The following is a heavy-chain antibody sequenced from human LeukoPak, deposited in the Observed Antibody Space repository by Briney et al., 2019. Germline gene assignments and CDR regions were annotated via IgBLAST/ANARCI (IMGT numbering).Heavy chain of an antibody. V-gene: IGHV3-53*01. Sequence: GGSLRLSCAASGFSLSNNYMSWVRQAPGKGLEWVSLISDGGSTHYADSVKGRFTTSRDKSKNTLYPQMNSLRAEDTAVYYCARDAGRSGCAHWGQGTPVTVSS. CDR3: ARDAGRSGCAH. D-gene: IGHD3-3*01. CDR1: GFSLSNNY. CDR2: ISDGGST. J-gene: IGHJ4*02.